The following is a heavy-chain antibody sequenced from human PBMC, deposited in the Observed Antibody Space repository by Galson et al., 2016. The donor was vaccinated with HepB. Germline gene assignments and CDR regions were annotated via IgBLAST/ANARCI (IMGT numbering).Heavy chain of an antibody. J-gene: IGHJ4*02. CDR3: AKAVYDYVWGRPDY. D-gene: IGHD3-16*01. Sequence: SLRLSCAASGFSFDDYAMHWVRQAPGKGLEWVSGISSNGAATGYADSVKGRFTISRDNAKNSLYLQMNSLRTEDTALYYCAKAVYDYVWGRPDYWGQGTLVTVSS. V-gene: IGHV3-9*01. CDR1: GFSFDDYA. CDR2: ISSNGAAT.